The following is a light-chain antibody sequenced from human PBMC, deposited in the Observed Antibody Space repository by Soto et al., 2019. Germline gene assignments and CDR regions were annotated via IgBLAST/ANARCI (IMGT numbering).Light chain of an antibody. Sequence: IMLTQSPGTLSLSPGERATLSCRASQTFSSAYLAWYQQRPGQAPRLLIYAASSRATGIPDRFSGSGSGTDFTLTISSLEPEDFAVYYCQQFGDSPYTFGQGTKLEIK. CDR1: QTFSSAY. J-gene: IGKJ2*01. V-gene: IGKV3-20*01. CDR2: AAS. CDR3: QQFGDSPYT.